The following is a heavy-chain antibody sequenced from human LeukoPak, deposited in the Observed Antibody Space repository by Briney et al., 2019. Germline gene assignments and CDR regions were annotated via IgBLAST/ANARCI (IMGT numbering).Heavy chain of an antibody. J-gene: IGHJ6*03. CDR2: MNPNSGNT. Sequence: ASVKVSCKASGYTFTSYDINWVRQATGQGLEWMGWMNPNSGNTGYAQKFQGRVTMTRNTSISTAYMELSSLRSEDTAVYYCARGLESYYYYYMDVWGKGTTVTVSS. D-gene: IGHD1-1*01. V-gene: IGHV1-8*01. CDR3: ARGLESYYYYYMDV. CDR1: GYTFTSYD.